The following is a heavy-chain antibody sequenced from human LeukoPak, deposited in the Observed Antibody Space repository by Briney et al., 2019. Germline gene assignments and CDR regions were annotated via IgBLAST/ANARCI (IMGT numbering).Heavy chain of an antibody. CDR2: ISWNSGSI. J-gene: IGHJ4*02. CDR1: GFTFDDYA. V-gene: IGHV3-9*01. D-gene: IGHD3-22*01. Sequence: GGSLRLSCAASGFTFDDYAMHWVRQAPGKGLEWVSGISWNSGSIGYADSVKGRFTISRDNAKNSLYLQMNSLRAEDTAVYYCARDGGYYDSSGYPYDYWGQGTLVTVSS. CDR3: ARDGGYYDSSGYPYDY.